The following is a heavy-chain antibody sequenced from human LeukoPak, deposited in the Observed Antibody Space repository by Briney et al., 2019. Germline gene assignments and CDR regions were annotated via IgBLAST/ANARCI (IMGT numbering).Heavy chain of an antibody. J-gene: IGHJ4*02. CDR3: ARGSLPSPDYYDSSGYYSH. V-gene: IGHV4-59*01. CDR1: GGSISSYY. CDR2: IYYSGST. D-gene: IGHD3-22*01. Sequence: PSETLSLTCTVSGGSISSYYWSWIRQPPGKGLEWIGYIYYSGSTNYNPSLKSRVTISVDTSKNQFSLKLSSVTAADTAVYYCARGSLPSPDYYDSSGYYSHWGQGTLVTVSS.